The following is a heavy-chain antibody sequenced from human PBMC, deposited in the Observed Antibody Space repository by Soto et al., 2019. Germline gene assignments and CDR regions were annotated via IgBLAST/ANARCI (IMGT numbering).Heavy chain of an antibody. Sequence: EVKLLESGGGLAQPGGSLRLSCVGSGFTFDSYAISWVRQAPGKGLQWISAISGNGAGTDYAHSVKGRFTISRDNSKNTVHLQKYSLRAEDTALYYCAKDTVGGYSFWSGYYSDGLDVWGQGTMVTVSS. CDR1: GFTFDSYA. V-gene: IGHV3-23*01. D-gene: IGHD3-3*01. CDR2: ISGNGAGT. J-gene: IGHJ3*01. CDR3: AKDTVGGYSFWSGYYSDGLDV.